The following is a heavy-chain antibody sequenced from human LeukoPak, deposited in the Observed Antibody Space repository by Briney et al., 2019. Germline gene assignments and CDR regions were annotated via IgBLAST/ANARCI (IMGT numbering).Heavy chain of an antibody. Sequence: ASVKVSCKASGYTFTGYYMNWVRQAPGQGLEWMGRINPNSGGTNYAQKFQGRVTMTRDTSISTAYMELSRLRSDDTAVYYCARDPRSSGWYIPDYWGRGTLVTVSS. CDR1: GYTFTGYY. CDR2: INPNSGGT. V-gene: IGHV1-2*06. CDR3: ARDPRSSGWYIPDY. J-gene: IGHJ4*02. D-gene: IGHD6-19*01.